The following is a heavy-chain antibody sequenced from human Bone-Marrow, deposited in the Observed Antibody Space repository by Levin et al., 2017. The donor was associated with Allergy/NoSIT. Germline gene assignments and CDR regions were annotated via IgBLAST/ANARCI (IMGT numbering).Heavy chain of an antibody. J-gene: IGHJ6*02. D-gene: IGHD1-26*01. CDR3: ARDGEDSIVGATTVFGMDV. Sequence: GESLKISCAASGFTFSSYGMHWVRQAPGKGLEWVAVIWYDGSNKYYADSVKGRFTISRDNSKNTLYLQMNSLRAEDTAVYYCARDGEDSIVGATTVFGMDVWGQGTTVTVSS. V-gene: IGHV3-33*01. CDR2: IWYDGSNK. CDR1: GFTFSSYG.